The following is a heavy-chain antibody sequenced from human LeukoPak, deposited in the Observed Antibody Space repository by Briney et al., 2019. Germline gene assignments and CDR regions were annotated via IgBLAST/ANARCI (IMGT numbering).Heavy chain of an antibody. Sequence: GGSLRPSCAGSGFTFTTYTMHWVRQAPGKGLEWVSCISSRNSYIYYADSVKGRFTISRDDAKNSLYLQMNSLRAEDTAVYYCARVLAGSYYYYYALDVWGEGTTVTVSS. CDR3: ARVLAGSYYYYYALDV. CDR1: GFTFTTYT. J-gene: IGHJ6*04. CDR2: ISSRNSYI. D-gene: IGHD6-19*01. V-gene: IGHV3-21*01.